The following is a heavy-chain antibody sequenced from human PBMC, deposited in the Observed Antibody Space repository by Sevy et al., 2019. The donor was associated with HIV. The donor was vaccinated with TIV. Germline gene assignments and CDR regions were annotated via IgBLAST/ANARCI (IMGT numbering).Heavy chain of an antibody. CDR3: ARPSPRIAAAASAFYDN. V-gene: IGHV3-23*01. J-gene: IGHJ4*02. D-gene: IGHD6-13*01. Sequence: GGSLRLSCVVSGYSFSSYAISWVRQAPGKGLEWVSTINGRDGSTYYADSVKGRLTISRYNPKNTLFLQMINLRVDDTAIYYCARPSPRIAAAASAFYDNWGQGTLVTVSS. CDR2: INGRDGST. CDR1: GYSFSSYA.